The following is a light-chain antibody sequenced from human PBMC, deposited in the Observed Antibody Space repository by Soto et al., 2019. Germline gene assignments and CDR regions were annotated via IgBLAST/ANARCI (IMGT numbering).Light chain of an antibody. J-gene: IGKJ1*01. CDR1: QSVLYSSNNKTY. Sequence: DIVMTQSPDSLAVSLGERATINCKSSQSVLYSSNNKTYLAWYQQKPGQPPKLLIYWASTRESGVPDRFSGSESGTDFSLTISSLQAEDVAVYYCQEYYITPQTFGQGTKVEIK. CDR2: WAS. CDR3: QEYYITPQT. V-gene: IGKV4-1*01.